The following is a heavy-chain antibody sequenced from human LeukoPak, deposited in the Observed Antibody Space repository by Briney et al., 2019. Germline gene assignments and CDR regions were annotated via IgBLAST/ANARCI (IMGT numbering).Heavy chain of an antibody. CDR3: VTDRIGGYFDI. CDR2: ISNNGGST. D-gene: IGHD4-23*01. CDR1: VFTFSSYA. Sequence: GGSLRLSCAASVFTFSSYAMHWVRQAPGKGLEYVAAISNNGGSTYYADSVKGRFTISRDNSKNTLYLQMSSLRTEDTAVYSCVTDRIGGYFDIWGQGTLVSVSS. V-gene: IGHV3-64D*06. J-gene: IGHJ4*02.